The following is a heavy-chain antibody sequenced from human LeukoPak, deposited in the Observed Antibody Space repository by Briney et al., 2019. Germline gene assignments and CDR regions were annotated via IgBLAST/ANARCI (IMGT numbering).Heavy chain of an antibody. V-gene: IGHV3-64D*06. CDR2: ISSNGGST. CDR1: VFTFSSYA. J-gene: IGHJ3*02. Sequence: GGSLRLSCSASVFTFSSYAMHWVRQAPGKGLEYVSAISSNGGSTYYADSVKGRFTISRDNSKNTLYLQMSSLRAEDTAVYYCVKASGYYGSSGYRYDAFDIWGQGTMVTVSS. CDR3: VKASGYYGSSGYRYDAFDI. D-gene: IGHD3-22*01.